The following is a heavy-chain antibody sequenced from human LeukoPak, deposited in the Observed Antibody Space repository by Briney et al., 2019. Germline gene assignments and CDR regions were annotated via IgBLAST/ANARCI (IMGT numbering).Heavy chain of an antibody. V-gene: IGHV4-38-2*02. CDR1: GYSISSGYY. CDR3: SREGAYYYDSSGYYMR. Sequence: PSETLSLACTVSGYSISSGYYWSWIRQPPGKGLEGIGSIYHSRRTSYNPSLKSGVSISVDTSKHQFSLKPSSLTAAGTALYYCSREGAYYYDSSGYYMRWGKGTLVTVSS. D-gene: IGHD3-22*01. CDR2: IYHSRRT. J-gene: IGHJ4*02.